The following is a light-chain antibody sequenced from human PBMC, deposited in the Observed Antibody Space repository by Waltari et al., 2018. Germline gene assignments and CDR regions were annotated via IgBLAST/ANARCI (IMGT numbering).Light chain of an antibody. CDR1: QSISNW. CDR3: QQYNSYSLLT. J-gene: IGKJ4*01. V-gene: IGKV1-5*03. CDR2: KAS. Sequence: DIQMTQSPSTLSASVGDRVTITCRASQSISNWLAWDQQKPGKAPKLLIYKASTLESGVPSRFSGSGSGTEFTRTISSVQPDDFATYYCQQYNSYSLLTFGGGTKVEIK.